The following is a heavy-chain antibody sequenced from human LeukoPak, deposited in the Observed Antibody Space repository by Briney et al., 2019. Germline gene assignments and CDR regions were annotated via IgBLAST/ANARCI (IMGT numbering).Heavy chain of an antibody. Sequence: GGSLRLSCAASGFTFSSYAMSWVRQAPGKGLGWVSAISGSGGSTYYADSVKGRFTISRDNSKNTLYLQMNSLRAEDTAVYYCATLSGSYGDAFDIWGQGTMVTVSS. V-gene: IGHV3-23*01. J-gene: IGHJ3*02. CDR1: GFTFSSYA. D-gene: IGHD1-26*01. CDR3: ATLSGSYGDAFDI. CDR2: ISGSGGST.